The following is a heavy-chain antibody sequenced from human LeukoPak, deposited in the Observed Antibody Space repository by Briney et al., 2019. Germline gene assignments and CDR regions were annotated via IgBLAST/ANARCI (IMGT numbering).Heavy chain of an antibody. CDR2: IGAYTGNT. V-gene: IGHV1-18*01. Sequence: ASVKVSCKASGYTFTKYGVSWVRQAPGQGLEWMGWIGAYTGNTNYVKKFQGRVTLTTDTSTSTAYMELRSLRSDDTAVYYCARDMKAGFPEYCSSTSCPGNADYWGQGTLVTVSS. CDR1: GYTFTKYG. D-gene: IGHD2-2*01. CDR3: ARDMKAGFPEYCSSTSCPGNADY. J-gene: IGHJ4*02.